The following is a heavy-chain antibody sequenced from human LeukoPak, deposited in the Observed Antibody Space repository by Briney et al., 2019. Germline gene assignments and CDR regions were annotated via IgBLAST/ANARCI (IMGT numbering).Heavy chain of an antibody. D-gene: IGHD1-26*01. CDR3: ARDGSGSYHFDY. V-gene: IGHV3-74*01. CDR1: GFTFSSYW. J-gene: IGHJ4*02. CDR2: INSDGSST. Sequence: PGGSLRLSCAASGFTFSSYWMHWVRQAPGKGLVWVSRINSDGSSTNYADSVKGRFTISRDNAKNTLYLQMNSLRAEDTAVYCCARDGSGSYHFDYWGQGTLVTVSS.